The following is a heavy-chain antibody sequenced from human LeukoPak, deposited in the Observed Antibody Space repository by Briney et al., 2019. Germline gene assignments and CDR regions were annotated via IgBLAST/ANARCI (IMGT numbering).Heavy chain of an antibody. CDR1: GYTFTSYD. V-gene: IGHV1-8*01. Sequence: ASVKVSCKASGYTFTSYDINWVRQATGQGLEWMGLINPNSANTGYAQKFQGRVTMTRNTSISTAYMELSSLRSEDTAVYYCASTIPYYDSSGRKTQVAFDIWGQGTMVTVSS. CDR3: ASTIPYYDSSGRKTQVAFDI. CDR2: INPNSANT. D-gene: IGHD3-22*01. J-gene: IGHJ3*02.